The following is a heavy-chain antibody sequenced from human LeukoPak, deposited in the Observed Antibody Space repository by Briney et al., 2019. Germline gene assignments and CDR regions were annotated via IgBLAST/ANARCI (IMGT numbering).Heavy chain of an antibody. J-gene: IGHJ4*02. V-gene: IGHV3-11*01. CDR3: AREGGTIRGAAAGTVDY. D-gene: IGHD6-13*01. Sequence: PGGSLRLSCAASGFTFSSYAMSWIRQAPGKGLEWVSYISSSGSTIYYADSVKGRFTISRDNAKNSLYLQMNSLRAEDTAVYYCAREGGTIRGAAAGTVDYWGQGTLVTVSS. CDR1: GFTFSSYA. CDR2: ISSSGSTI.